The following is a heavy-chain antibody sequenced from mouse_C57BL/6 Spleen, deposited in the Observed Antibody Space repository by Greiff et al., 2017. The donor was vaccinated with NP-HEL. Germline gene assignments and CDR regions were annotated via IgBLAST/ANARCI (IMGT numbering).Heavy chain of an antibody. CDR1: GYTFTDYE. D-gene: IGHD2-12*01. Sequence: QVQLKQSGAELVRPGASVTLSCKASGYTFTDYEMHWVKQTPVHGLEWIGAIDPETGGTAYNQKFKGKAILTADQSSSTAYMELRSLTSEDSAVYYCTRRNYIDYWGQGTTLTVSS. CDR2: IDPETGGT. CDR3: TRRNYIDY. V-gene: IGHV1-15*01. J-gene: IGHJ2*01.